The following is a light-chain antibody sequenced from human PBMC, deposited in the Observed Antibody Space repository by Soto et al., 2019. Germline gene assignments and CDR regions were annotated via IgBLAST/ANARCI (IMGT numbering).Light chain of an antibody. CDR2: DAA. Sequence: EVVMTQSPATLSVSPGERVTFSCRASQSVTTNLAWYQHKPGQSPRLLISDAATGASGIPPRFSGSGSGTEFTLTINRLQSEDSAVYYCQQHNQWPITFGQGTRLEIK. V-gene: IGKV3-15*01. J-gene: IGKJ5*01. CDR3: QQHNQWPIT. CDR1: QSVTTN.